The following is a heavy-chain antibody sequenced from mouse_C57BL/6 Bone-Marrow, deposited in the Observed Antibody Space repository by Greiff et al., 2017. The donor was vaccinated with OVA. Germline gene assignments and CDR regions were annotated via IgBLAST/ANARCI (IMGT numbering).Heavy chain of an antibody. Sequence: EVKVEESGGGLVKPGGSLKLSCAASGFTFSSYTMSWVRQTPEKRLEWVATISGGGGNTYYPDSVKGRFTISRDNAKNTLYLQMSSLRSEDTALYYCARHGRSDYWGQGTTLTVSS. J-gene: IGHJ2*01. V-gene: IGHV5-9*01. CDR1: GFTFSSYT. CDR3: ARHGRSDY. D-gene: IGHD4-1*01. CDR2: ISGGGGNT.